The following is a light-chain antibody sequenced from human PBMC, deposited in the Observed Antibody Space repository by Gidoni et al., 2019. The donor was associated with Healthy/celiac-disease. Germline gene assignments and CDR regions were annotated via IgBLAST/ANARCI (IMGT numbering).Light chain of an antibody. J-gene: IGKJ1*01. CDR3: QQKWT. V-gene: IGKV3-15*01. Sequence: DIVMTQSPATLSVSPGERATLSCRASQSVSSNLAWYQQKPGQAPRLLIYGASTRATGIPARFSGSGSGTEFTLTISSLQSEDFAVYYCQQKWTFGQGTKVEIK. CDR2: GAS. CDR1: QSVSSN.